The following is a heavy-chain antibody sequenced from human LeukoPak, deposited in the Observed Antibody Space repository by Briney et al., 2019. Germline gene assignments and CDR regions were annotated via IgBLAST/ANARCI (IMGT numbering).Heavy chain of an antibody. V-gene: IGHV1-18*01. CDR1: GYAFSRIT. J-gene: IGHJ3*02. Sequence: ASVKGSCKASGYAFSRITISWVRQAPGQGLEWMGWISLYNGNTNYAQKFQGSVTMTRDTSTTTVSMELRSLRSDDTAVYYCASPSSSYHDAFDIWGQGTLVTVSS. CDR3: ASPSSSYHDAFDI. CDR2: ISLYNGNT. D-gene: IGHD6-13*01.